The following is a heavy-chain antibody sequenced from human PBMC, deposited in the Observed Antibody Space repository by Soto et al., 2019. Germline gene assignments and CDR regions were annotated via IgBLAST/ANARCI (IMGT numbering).Heavy chain of an antibody. CDR1: GFTFSDYY. Sequence: PGVSLRLSCAASGFTFSDYYMSWIRQAPGKGLEWVSYISSSSSYTNYADSVKGRFTISRDNAKNSLYLQMNSLRAEDTAVYYCARDFSSVSAFDIWGQGTMVTVSS. CDR3: ARDFSSVSAFDI. CDR2: ISSSSSYT. V-gene: IGHV3-11*05. D-gene: IGHD3-16*01. J-gene: IGHJ3*02.